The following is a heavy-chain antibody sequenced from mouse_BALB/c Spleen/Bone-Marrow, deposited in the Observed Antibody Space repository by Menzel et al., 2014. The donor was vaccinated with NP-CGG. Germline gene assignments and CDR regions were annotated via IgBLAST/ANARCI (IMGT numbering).Heavy chain of an antibody. Sequence: QVQLQQSGPGLVAPSQSLSITCTVSGFSLTSYGVHWVRQPPGKGLEWLGVIWAGGSTNYNSALMSRPSISKDNSKSQVFLKMNSLQTDDTAMCYCARGSLLRLRYYAMDYWGQGTSVTVSS. CDR2: IWAGGST. V-gene: IGHV2-9*02. CDR3: ARGSLLRLRYYAMDY. CDR1: GFSLTSYG. D-gene: IGHD1-2*01. J-gene: IGHJ4*01.